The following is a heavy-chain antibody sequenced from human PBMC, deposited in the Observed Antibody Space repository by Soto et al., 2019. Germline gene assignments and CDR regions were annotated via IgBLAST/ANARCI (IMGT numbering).Heavy chain of an antibody. CDR1: GFTFSGNG. J-gene: IGHJ6*03. CDR2: ISYDGSNK. Sequence: QVQLVESGGGVVQPGRSLRLSCAASGFTFSGNGMHWVRQAPGKGLEWVAVISYDGSNKNYADSVKGRFTISRDDSKNTLYLQMNSLRGEDTAVYHCAQGTSTTAYMDVWGIGTTVTVS. D-gene: IGHD1-26*01. V-gene: IGHV3-30*18. CDR3: AQGTSTTAYMDV.